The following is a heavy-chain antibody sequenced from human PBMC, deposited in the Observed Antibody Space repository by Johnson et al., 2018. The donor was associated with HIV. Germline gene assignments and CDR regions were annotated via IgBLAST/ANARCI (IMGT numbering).Heavy chain of an antibody. D-gene: IGHD4-11*01. Sequence: EVQLVESGGGLVQPGGSLRLSCAASGFTFSSYAMSWVRQAPGKGLEWVSAISGSGGSTYYADSVKGRFTISRDNSKNTLYLQMNSLRAEDTAVYFCAKDSKVKRLTADAFDIWGQGTMVTVSS. CDR2: ISGSGGST. CDR3: AKDSKVKRLTADAFDI. J-gene: IGHJ3*02. CDR1: GFTFSSYA. V-gene: IGHV3-23*04.